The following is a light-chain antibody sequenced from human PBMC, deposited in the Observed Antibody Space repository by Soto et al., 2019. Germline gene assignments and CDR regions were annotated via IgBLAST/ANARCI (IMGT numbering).Light chain of an antibody. J-gene: IGKJ5*01. V-gene: IGKV1-5*03. Sequence: DIQMTQSPSTLSGSIGERVTITCRASQTISSWLAWYQQKPGKAPKLLIYKASTLKSGVPSRFSGSGSGTEFTLTISSLQPDDFATYYCQHYNSYSTFGQGTRLEIK. CDR1: QTISSW. CDR2: KAS. CDR3: QHYNSYST.